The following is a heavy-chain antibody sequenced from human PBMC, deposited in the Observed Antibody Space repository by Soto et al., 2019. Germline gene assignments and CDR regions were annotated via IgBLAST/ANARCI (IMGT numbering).Heavy chain of an antibody. J-gene: IGHJ4*02. CDR1: GFTFSSYA. CDR2: ISYDGNNK. D-gene: IGHD1-1*01. CDR3: ARLNDPYFHLDY. V-gene: IGHV3-30-3*01. Sequence: GGSLRLSCAASGFTFSSYAMHWVRQAPGKGLEWVAIISYDGNNKYYVDSVKGRFTISRDNSKNTLYLQMNSLRTEDTAVYYCARLNDPYFHLDYWGQGTLVTVSS.